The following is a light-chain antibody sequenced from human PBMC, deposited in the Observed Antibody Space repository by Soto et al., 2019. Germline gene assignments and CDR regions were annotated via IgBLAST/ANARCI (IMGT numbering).Light chain of an antibody. CDR3: QHYNNGPR. CDR2: EES. J-gene: IGKJ1*01. CDR1: QAVPNN. Sequence: DIHLTQSPSFLSASVGDRVTITCRPSQAVPNNMAWYQQKPGKPPKLLIYEESTLHSGVPSRFSGRKSGTEFTLTISSLQSEDFAVYYRQHYNNGPRFGQRTKWIS. V-gene: IGKV1-9*01.